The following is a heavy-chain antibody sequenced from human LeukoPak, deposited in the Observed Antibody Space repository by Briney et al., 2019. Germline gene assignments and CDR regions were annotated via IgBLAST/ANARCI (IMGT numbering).Heavy chain of an antibody. V-gene: IGHV3-43D*04. CDR2: ISWDGSIT. D-gene: IGHD3-22*01. CDR3: AKDTGYYYDSSGHWHY. J-gene: IGHJ4*02. Sequence: GGSLRLSCVASRFTFDDYAMHWVRQAPGKGLEWVSLISWDGSITYYTDSVKGRFTVSRDNSKNSLYLQMNSLRAEDTALYYCAKDTGYYYDSSGHWHYWGQGTLVTVSS. CDR1: RFTFDDYA.